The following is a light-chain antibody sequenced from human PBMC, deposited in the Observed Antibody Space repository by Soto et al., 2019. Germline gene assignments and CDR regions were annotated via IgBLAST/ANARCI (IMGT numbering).Light chain of an antibody. CDR2: KAS. CDR3: QEYNTYSYT. Sequence: DIPMTQSPSTLSASVGDRVTITCRASQSISNWLAWYQQKPGKAPKLLISKASSLESGVPSRFSGSGSGTEFTLTVSSLQPDDFATYYCQEYNTYSYTFGQGTKLEIK. V-gene: IGKV1-5*03. CDR1: QSISNW. J-gene: IGKJ2*01.